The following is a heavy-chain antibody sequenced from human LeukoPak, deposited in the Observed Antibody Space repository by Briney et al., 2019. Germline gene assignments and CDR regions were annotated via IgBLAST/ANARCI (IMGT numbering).Heavy chain of an antibody. CDR2: IYYHENT. Sequence: SETLSLTCTVSGGSISSSSDYWGWIRQAPGKGLEWIGSIYYHENTYYNSSLKSRATISVDTSKYQFSLKLNSVTAADTAVYFCARRAYSAAYWKHFDYWGQGTLVTVSS. J-gene: IGHJ4*02. CDR3: ARRAYSAAYWKHFDY. CDR1: GGSISSSSDY. V-gene: IGHV4-39*01. D-gene: IGHD1-1*01.